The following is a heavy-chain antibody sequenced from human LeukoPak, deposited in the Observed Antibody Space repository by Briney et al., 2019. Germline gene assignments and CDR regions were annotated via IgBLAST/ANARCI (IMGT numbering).Heavy chain of an antibody. V-gene: IGHV4-59*01. Sequence: SETLSLTCTVSGGSISSYYWSWIRQPPGKGLEWIGYIYYSGSTNYNPSLKSRVTISVDTSKNQFSLKLSSVTAADTAVYYCARSGPYYGSGSSPYYFDYWGQGTLVTVSS. D-gene: IGHD3-10*01. J-gene: IGHJ4*02. CDR3: ARSGPYYGSGSSPYYFDY. CDR2: IYYSGST. CDR1: GGSISSYY.